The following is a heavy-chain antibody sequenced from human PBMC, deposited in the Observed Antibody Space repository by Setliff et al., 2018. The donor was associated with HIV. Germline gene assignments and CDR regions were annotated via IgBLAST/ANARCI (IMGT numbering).Heavy chain of an antibody. D-gene: IGHD3-22*01. CDR1: GSSIRSFH. CDR3: ARVLDYYDSSPYYFDY. J-gene: IGHJ4*02. CDR2: IYYSGSA. V-gene: IGHV4-59*01. Sequence: SVTLSLTCTASGSSIRSFHWSWIRQPPGKGLEWIGYIYYSGSANYTPSLKSRVTISLDTSKSQFSLKLSSVTAADTAMYYCARVLDYYDSSPYYFDYRGQGTLVTVS.